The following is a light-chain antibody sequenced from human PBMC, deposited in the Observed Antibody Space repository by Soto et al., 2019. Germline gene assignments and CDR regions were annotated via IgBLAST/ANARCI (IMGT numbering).Light chain of an antibody. CDR3: CSYGGSFPYV. J-gene: IGLJ1*01. CDR1: SSDVGGYDY. CDR2: DVT. Sequence: LTQPPSVSGSPGQSVTISCTGTSSDVGGYDYVSWYQQRPGKAPKLLIYDVTKRPSGVPDRFSGSKSGNTASLTISGLQAEDEADFYCCSYGGSFPYVFGTGTKVTVL. V-gene: IGLV2-11*01.